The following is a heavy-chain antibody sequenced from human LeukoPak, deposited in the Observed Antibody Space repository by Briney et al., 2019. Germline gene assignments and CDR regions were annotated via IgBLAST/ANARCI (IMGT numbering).Heavy chain of an antibody. CDR2: ISSSSSTI. Sequence: GGSLRLSCAASGFTFSSYSMNWVCQAPGKGLEWVSYISSSSSTIYNADSVKGRFTISRDNAKNSLYLQMNSLRDEDTAVYYCASSTRYGDYARNAFDIWGQGTMVTVSS. CDR3: ASSTRYGDYARNAFDI. D-gene: IGHD4-17*01. J-gene: IGHJ3*02. V-gene: IGHV3-48*02. CDR1: GFTFSSYS.